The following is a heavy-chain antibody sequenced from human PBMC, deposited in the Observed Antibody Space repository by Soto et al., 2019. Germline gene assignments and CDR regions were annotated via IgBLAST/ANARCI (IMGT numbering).Heavy chain of an antibody. CDR2: ISYDGKKE. CDR3: AKETASSVDYYYFYGLCV. V-gene: IGHV3-30*18. Sequence: QVQLVESGGGVVQPGRSLRLSCSASGFIFGTYGMDWVRQAPGKGLEWVALISYDGKKEFYADSVKGRFTISRDNSRNTLYLHMNSLKPEDTAMYYCAKETASSVDYYYFYGLCVWGPGTTVSVSS. J-gene: IGHJ6*02. D-gene: IGHD1-1*01. CDR1: GFIFGTYG.